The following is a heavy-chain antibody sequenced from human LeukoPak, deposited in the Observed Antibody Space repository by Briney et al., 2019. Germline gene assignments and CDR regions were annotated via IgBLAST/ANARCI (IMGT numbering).Heavy chain of an antibody. CDR1: GFTFSSYA. V-gene: IGHV3-30-3*01. CDR2: ISYDGSNK. J-gene: IGHJ4*02. CDR3: ARAGKWFGELLSRLFDY. Sequence: GGSLRLSCAASGFTFSSYAMHWVRQAPGKGLEWVAVISYDGSNKYYADSVKGRFTISRDNSENTLYLQMNSLRAEDTAVYYCARAGKWFGELLSRLFDYWGQGTLVTVSS. D-gene: IGHD3-10*01.